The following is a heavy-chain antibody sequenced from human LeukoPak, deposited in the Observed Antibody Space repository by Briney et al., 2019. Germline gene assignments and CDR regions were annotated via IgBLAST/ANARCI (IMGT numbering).Heavy chain of an antibody. CDR2: ISSSSSYI. V-gene: IGHV3-21*01. Sequence: GGSLRLSCAASGITFSSYGMSWVRQAPGKGLEWVSSISSSSSYIYYADSLKGRFTISRDNAKNSLYLQMNSLRAEDTAVYYCARDLLGYNYYYMDVWGKGTTVTVSS. CDR3: ARDLLGYNYYYMDV. CDR1: GITFSSYG. J-gene: IGHJ6*03. D-gene: IGHD3-16*02.